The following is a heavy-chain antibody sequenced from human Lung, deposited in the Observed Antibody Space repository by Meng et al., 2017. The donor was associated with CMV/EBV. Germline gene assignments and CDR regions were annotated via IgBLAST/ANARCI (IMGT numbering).Heavy chain of an antibody. V-gene: IGHV1-69*06. CDR3: AKDSRSTSWYLLAAYYSGSDV. Sequence: SVKVSXKASGGTFSNYAITWVRQAPGQGLEWMGGIIPVVGTVNNAQKFQGRVTISADKFTSTVYLDLSSLRPEDTAVYYCAKDSRSTSWYLLAAYYSGSDVWGQGTTVTVSS. CDR2: IIPVVGTV. CDR1: GGTFSNYA. D-gene: IGHD6-13*01. J-gene: IGHJ6*02.